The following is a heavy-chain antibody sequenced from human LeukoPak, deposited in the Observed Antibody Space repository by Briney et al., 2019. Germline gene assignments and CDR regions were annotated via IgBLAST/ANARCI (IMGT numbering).Heavy chain of an antibody. CDR1: GFSFSSYA. D-gene: IGHD3-9*01. V-gene: IGHV3-23*01. Sequence: PGGSLRLSCAASGFSFSSYAMSWVRQAPGKGLEWVSAISGSAGSTYYTDSVKGRFTISRDNAKNTLYLQMNSLRDDDTAVYYCASGDILTGYDYWGQGTLVTVSS. CDR3: ASGDILTGYDY. CDR2: ISGSAGST. J-gene: IGHJ4*02.